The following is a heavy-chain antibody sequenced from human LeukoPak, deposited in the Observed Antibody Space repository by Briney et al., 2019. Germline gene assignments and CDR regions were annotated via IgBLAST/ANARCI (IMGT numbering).Heavy chain of an antibody. J-gene: IGHJ6*04. Sequence: SVKVSCKASGGTFSSCAISWVRQAPGQGLEWMGGIIPIFGTANYAQKFQGRVTITADKSTSTAYMELSSLRSEDTAVYYCARGFRSRRGYSYGSHYYYGMDVWGKGTTVTVSS. D-gene: IGHD5-18*01. CDR1: GGTFSSCA. V-gene: IGHV1-69*06. CDR2: IIPIFGTA. CDR3: ARGFRSRRGYSYGSHYYYGMDV.